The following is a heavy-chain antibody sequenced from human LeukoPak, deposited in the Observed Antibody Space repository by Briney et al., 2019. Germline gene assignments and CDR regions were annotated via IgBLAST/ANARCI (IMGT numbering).Heavy chain of an antibody. CDR2: IYYSGST. CDR1: GGSISRNY. V-gene: IGHV4-59*01. J-gene: IGHJ4*02. CDR3: ARYYCRSTSCLHFDY. D-gene: IGHD2-2*01. Sequence: SETLSLTCTVSGGSISRNYWSWIRQPPGKGLEWIGYIYYSGSTNYNPSLKGRVTISVDTSKNQFSLKLSSVTAADTAVYYCARYYCRSTSCLHFDYWGQGTLVTVSS.